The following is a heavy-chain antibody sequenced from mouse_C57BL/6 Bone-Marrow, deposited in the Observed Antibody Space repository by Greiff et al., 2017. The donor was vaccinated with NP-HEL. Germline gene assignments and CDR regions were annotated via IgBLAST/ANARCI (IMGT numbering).Heavy chain of an antibody. CDR2: IDPSDSYT. CDR1: GYTFTSYW. V-gene: IGHV1-69*01. CDR3: AREGLTGYYFDY. J-gene: IGHJ2*01. D-gene: IGHD4-1*01. Sequence: VQLQQPGAELVMPGASVKLSCKASGYTFTSYWMHWVKQRPGQGLEWIGEIDPSDSYTNYHQKFKGKFTLTVDKSYSTAYMQLSSLTSEDSAVYYGAREGLTGYYFDYGGQGTTLTVTS.